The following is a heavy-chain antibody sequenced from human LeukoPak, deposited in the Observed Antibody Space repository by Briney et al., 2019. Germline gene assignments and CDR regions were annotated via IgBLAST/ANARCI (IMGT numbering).Heavy chain of an antibody. J-gene: IGHJ4*02. CDR1: GGSISSYY. Sequence: PSETLSFTCTVSGGSISSYYWSWIRQPPGKGLEWIGYIYYSGSTNYNPSLKSRVTISVDTSKNQFSLKLSSVTAADTAVYYCARRRYFDYWGQGTLVTVSS. CDR2: IYYSGST. CDR3: ARRRYFDY. V-gene: IGHV4-59*08.